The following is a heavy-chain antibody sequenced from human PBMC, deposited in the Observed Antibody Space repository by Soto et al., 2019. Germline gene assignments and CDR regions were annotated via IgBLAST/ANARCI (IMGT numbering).Heavy chain of an antibody. Sequence: PSETLSLTCTVSGGSISSSSYYWGWIRQPPGKGLEWIGSIYYSGSTYYNPSLKSRVTISVDTSKNQFSLKLSSVTAADTAVYYCARKRAYYDYVWGSYRSRTFDYWGQGTLVNVSS. CDR1: GGSISSSSYY. V-gene: IGHV4-39*01. CDR3: ARKRAYYDYVWGSYRSRTFDY. D-gene: IGHD3-16*02. J-gene: IGHJ4*02. CDR2: IYYSGST.